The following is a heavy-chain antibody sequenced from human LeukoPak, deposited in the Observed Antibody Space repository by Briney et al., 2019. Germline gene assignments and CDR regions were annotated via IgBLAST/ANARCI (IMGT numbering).Heavy chain of an antibody. J-gene: IGHJ4*02. Sequence: SETLSLTCAVYGGSFSGYFWSWIRQPPGKGLEWIGEINHSGVTNYNPSLQSRVTISVDTSNNQFSLKLSSVTAADTAVYYCARVRAIGVGRRYYFDHWGQGTLVTVSS. D-gene: IGHD3-16*01. V-gene: IGHV4-34*01. CDR2: INHSGVT. CDR3: ARVRAIGVGRRYYFDH. CDR1: GGSFSGYF.